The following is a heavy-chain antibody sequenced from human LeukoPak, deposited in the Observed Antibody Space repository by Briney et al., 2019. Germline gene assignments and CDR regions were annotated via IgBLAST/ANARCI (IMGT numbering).Heavy chain of an antibody. Sequence: PGGSLRLSCAGSGFTFNNYNINWVRQAPGKGLEWVSSITSSGAYIFYADSVKGRFTISRDNAKNSLYLQMNSLRAEDTAVYYCAKDMVPLTSYSSSWYWVQAAKDAFDIWGQGTMVTVSS. D-gene: IGHD6-13*01. CDR3: AKDMVPLTSYSSSWYWVQAAKDAFDI. CDR1: GFTFNNYN. CDR2: ITSSGAYI. V-gene: IGHV3-21*01. J-gene: IGHJ3*02.